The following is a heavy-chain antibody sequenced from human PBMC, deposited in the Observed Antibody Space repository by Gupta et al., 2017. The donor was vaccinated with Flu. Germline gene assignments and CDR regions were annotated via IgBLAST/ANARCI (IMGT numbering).Heavy chain of an antibody. J-gene: IGHJ3*02. CDR3: ARAKTNNWGSRDAFDI. CDR1: GGTFSSYA. Sequence: QVQLVQSGAAVKKPGSSVKVSCKASGGTFSSYAMSWVRQAPGQGLEWMGGIIPIFGTANYAQKFQGRVTITADESTSTAFMELSSLRSEDTAVYYCARAKTNNWGSRDAFDIWGQGTMVTVSS. V-gene: IGHV1-69*01. D-gene: IGHD7-27*01. CDR2: IIPIFGTA.